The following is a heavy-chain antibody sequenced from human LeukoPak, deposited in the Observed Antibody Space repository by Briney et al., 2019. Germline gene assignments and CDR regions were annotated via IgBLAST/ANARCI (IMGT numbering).Heavy chain of an antibody. CDR3: AREKSLFDY. CDR1: GGSISSSSYY. Sequence: SETLSLTCTVSGGSISSSSYYWGWIRQPPGKGLEWIGSIYYSGSTYYNPSLKSRVTISVDTSKNQFSLKLSSVTAADTAVYYCAREKSLFDYWGQGTLVTVSS. CDR2: IYYSGST. J-gene: IGHJ4*02. V-gene: IGHV4-39*07.